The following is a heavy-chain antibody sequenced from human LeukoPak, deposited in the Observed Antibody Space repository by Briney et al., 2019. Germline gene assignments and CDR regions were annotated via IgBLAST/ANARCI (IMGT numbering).Heavy chain of an antibody. V-gene: IGHV4-34*01. D-gene: IGHD3-10*01. Sequence: SETLSLTCAVYGGSFSGYYWSWIRQPPGKGLEWIGEMNHSGSTNYNPSLKSRVTISVDTSKNQFSVKLSSVTAADTAVYYCARARTYYSAVDAFDIWGQGTMVTVSS. CDR3: ARARTYYSAVDAFDI. CDR2: MNHSGST. J-gene: IGHJ3*02. CDR1: GGSFSGYY.